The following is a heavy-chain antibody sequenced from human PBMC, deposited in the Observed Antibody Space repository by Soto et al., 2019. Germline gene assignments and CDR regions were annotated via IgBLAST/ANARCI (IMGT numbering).Heavy chain of an antibody. CDR2: IVVGSGNT. Sequence: AAVKVSCKGSGFTFTSSAVQWVRQARGQRLEWIGWIVVGSGNTNYAQKFQERVTITRDMSTSTAYMELSSLRSEDTAVYYCAEGDYSNSGAYYYYYGMDVWGQGTTVTVSS. V-gene: IGHV1-58*01. CDR1: GFTFTSSA. J-gene: IGHJ6*02. D-gene: IGHD4-4*01. CDR3: AEGDYSNSGAYYYYYGMDV.